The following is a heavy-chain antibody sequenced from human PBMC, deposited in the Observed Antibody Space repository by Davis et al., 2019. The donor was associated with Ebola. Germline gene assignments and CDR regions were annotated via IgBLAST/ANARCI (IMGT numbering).Heavy chain of an antibody. V-gene: IGHV1-18*01. D-gene: IGHD3-22*01. CDR3: ARVITMIVAGSWFDP. CDR2: ISAYNGNT. Sequence: VKVSCKASGYTFTSYGISWVRQAPGQGLEWMGWISAYNGNTNYAQKLQGRVTMTTDTSTSTAYMELRSLRSDDTAVYYCARVITMIVAGSWFDPWGQGTLATVSS. CDR1: GYTFTSYG. J-gene: IGHJ5*02.